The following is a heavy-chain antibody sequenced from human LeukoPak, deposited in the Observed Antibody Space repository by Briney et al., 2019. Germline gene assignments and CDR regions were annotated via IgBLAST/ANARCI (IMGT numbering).Heavy chain of an antibody. J-gene: IGHJ4*02. CDR2: INPSGNST. CDR3: AREGTVSFDY. Sequence: GASVKVSCKASGYTFTRYYIHWVRQAPGQGLEWMGIINPSGNSTSYAQKFQGRVTMTRDTSTSTVYMELSSLRSEDTAVYYCAREGTVSFDYWGQGTLATASS. CDR1: GYTFTRYY. V-gene: IGHV1-46*01. D-gene: IGHD3/OR15-3a*01.